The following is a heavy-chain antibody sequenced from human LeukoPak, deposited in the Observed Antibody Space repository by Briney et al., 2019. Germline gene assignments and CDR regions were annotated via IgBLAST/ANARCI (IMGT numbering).Heavy chain of an antibody. CDR3: ARGIESYGDYGY. CDR2: MYNSGST. CDR1: GGSISGSY. D-gene: IGHD4-17*01. Sequence: ASETLSLTCTVSGGSISGSYWSWIRQPPGKGLEWIAYMYNSGSTNYNPSLKSRVTISIDTSKNQFSLKLSSLTAADTAIYYCARGIESYGDYGYWGQGILVTVSS. J-gene: IGHJ4*02. V-gene: IGHV4-59*01.